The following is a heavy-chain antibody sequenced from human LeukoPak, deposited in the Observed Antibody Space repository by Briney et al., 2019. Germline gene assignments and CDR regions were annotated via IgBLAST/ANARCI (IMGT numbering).Heavy chain of an antibody. CDR3: AELGITMIGGV. V-gene: IGHV3-23*01. D-gene: IGHD3-10*02. CDR2: ISGSGGST. Sequence: GGSLRLSCAASGFTFSNYAMSWVRQAPGKGLEWVSVISGSGGSTYYADSVKGRFTISRDNAKNSLYLQMNSLRAEDTAVYYCAELGITMIGGVWGKGTTVTISS. CDR1: GFTFSNYA. J-gene: IGHJ6*04.